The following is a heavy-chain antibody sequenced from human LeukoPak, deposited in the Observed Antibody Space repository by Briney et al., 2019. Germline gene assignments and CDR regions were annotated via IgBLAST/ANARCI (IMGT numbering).Heavy chain of an antibody. J-gene: IGHJ6*03. CDR1: GGSISSGDYY. D-gene: IGHD6-6*01. CDR3: ARVRAAPYYYYYMDV. Sequence: SETLSLTCTVSGGSISSGDYYWSWIRQPPGKGLEWIGYIYYSGSTYYNPSLKSRVTISVDTSKNQFSLKLSSVTAVDTAVYYCARVRAAPYYYYYMDVWGKGTTVTVSS. CDR2: IYYSGST. V-gene: IGHV4-30-4*08.